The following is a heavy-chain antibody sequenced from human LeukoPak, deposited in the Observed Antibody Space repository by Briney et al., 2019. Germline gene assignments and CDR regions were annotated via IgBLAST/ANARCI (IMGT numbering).Heavy chain of an antibody. CDR1: GYTFTSYY. Sequence: ASVKVSCKASGYTFTSYYMHWVRQAPGQGLEWMGIINPSGGSTSYAQKFQGRVTMTRDMSTSTVYMELSSLRSEDTAVYYCARGVANNRYCSSTSCPTVPFDYWGQGTLVTVSS. J-gene: IGHJ4*02. D-gene: IGHD2-2*01. V-gene: IGHV1-46*01. CDR3: ARGVANNRYCSSTSCPTVPFDY. CDR2: INPSGGST.